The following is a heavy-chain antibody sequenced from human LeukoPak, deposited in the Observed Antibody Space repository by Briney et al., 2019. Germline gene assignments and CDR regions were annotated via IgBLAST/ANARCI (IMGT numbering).Heavy chain of an antibody. V-gene: IGHV1-18*01. CDR2: VSADNGQT. CDR1: TYISSDFG. CDR3: ARVYLYTTGWSAAYYYFMDV. J-gene: IGHJ6*03. D-gene: IGHD3-16*02. Sequence: ASVTVSCKASTYISSDFGISWVRLAPGGGLEWMGWVSADNGQTNYGHKFYGRVTMTMETSTNTASMELRGLRSDDTAIYYCARVYLYTTGWSAAYYYFMDVWGKGTTVIVSS.